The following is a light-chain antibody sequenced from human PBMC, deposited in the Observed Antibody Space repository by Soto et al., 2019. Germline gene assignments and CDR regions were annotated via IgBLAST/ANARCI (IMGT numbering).Light chain of an antibody. CDR3: QQYGSSPT. V-gene: IGKV3-20*01. CDR1: QSVGRDY. J-gene: IGKJ1*01. Sequence: ETVMTQSPGTLSVSLGERATLSCRASQSVGRDYLAWYQQKPGQAPRLLIHGTSYRATGIPDRFRGSGSGTDFILTISRLEPEDFAVYYCQQYGSSPTFGQGTKVDIK. CDR2: GTS.